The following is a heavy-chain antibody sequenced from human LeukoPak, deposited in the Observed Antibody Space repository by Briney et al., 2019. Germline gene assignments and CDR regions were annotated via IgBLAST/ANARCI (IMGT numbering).Heavy chain of an antibody. CDR1: GFTFDDYA. CDR2: ISWNSGSI. V-gene: IGHV3-9*01. CDR3: AEDPS. J-gene: IGHJ5*02. Sequence: GGSLRLSCAASGFTFDDYAMHWVRQAPGKGLEWVSGISWNSGSIGYADSVKGRFTISRDNAKNSLYLQMNSLRAEDTALYYCAEDPSWGQGTLVTVSS.